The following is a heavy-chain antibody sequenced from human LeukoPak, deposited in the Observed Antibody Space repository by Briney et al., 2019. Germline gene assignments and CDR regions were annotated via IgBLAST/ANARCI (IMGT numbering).Heavy chain of an antibody. CDR1: NYSIGSDSY. J-gene: IGHJ4*02. CDR2: VSHSGKT. Sequence: SETLSLTCGVSNYSIGSDSYWGWIRQSPGKGFEWIGSVSHSGKTYYNPSFKSRVTISVDTSKNHFSLKLNSMTAADTAAYYCARDRSWIQLCLFDYWGLGALVTVSS. CDR3: ARDRSWIQLCLFDY. D-gene: IGHD5-18*01. V-gene: IGHV4-38-2*02.